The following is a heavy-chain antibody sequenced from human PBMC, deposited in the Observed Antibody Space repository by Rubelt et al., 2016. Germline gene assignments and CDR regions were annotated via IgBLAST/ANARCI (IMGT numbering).Heavy chain of an antibody. D-gene: IGHD2-2*01. J-gene: IGHJ4*02. Sequence: EVQLVESGGGLVQPGGSLRLSCAASGFTFSSYSMNWVRQAPGKGLEWVSYISSLRRTICYADSVKDRLTISRDNAKNSLYLQMNSLRDEDTAVYYCATQGYCSSTSCYGAYWGQGTLVTVSS. V-gene: IGHV3-48*02. CDR3: ATQGYCSSTSCYGAY. CDR2: ISSLRRTI. CDR1: GFTFSSYS.